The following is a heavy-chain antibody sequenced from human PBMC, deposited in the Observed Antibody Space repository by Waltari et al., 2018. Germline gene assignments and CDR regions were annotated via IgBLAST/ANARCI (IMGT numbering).Heavy chain of an antibody. V-gene: IGHV1-2*06. J-gene: IGHJ4*02. CDR3: ARSLGYCSGGSCYPPDY. CDR1: GYTFTGNY. CDR2: INPNSGGT. D-gene: IGHD2-15*01. Sequence: QVQLVQSGAEVKKTGASVKVSCKASGYTFTGNYLHWVRQAPGQGLEWMGRINPNSGGTNYAQKFQGRVTMTRDTSISTAYMELSRLRSDDTAVYYCARSLGYCSGGSCYPPDYWGQGTLVTVSS.